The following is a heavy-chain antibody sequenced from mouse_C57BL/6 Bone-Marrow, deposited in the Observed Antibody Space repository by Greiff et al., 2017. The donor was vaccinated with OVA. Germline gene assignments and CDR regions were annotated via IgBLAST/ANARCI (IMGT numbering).Heavy chain of an antibody. CDR1: GYTFTEYT. J-gene: IGHJ4*01. CDR2: LSPGSGSI. V-gene: IGHV1-62-2*01. CDR3: ARHEGDYSNYVDYAMDY. D-gene: IGHD2-5*01. Sequence: VQLQQSGAELVKPGESVKLSCKASGYTFTEYTIHWVKQRSGQGLEWIGWLSPGSGSIKYNEKFKDKATLTADKSSSTVYMELSRLTSEDSSVYFCARHEGDYSNYVDYAMDYWGQGTSVTVSS.